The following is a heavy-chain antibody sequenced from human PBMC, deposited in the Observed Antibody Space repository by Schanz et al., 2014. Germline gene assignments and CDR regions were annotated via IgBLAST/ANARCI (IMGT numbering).Heavy chain of an antibody. CDR1: GFAVDNYY. Sequence: EVQLVASGGGLVQPGGSLRLSCAASGFAVDNYYMSCVRQAPGKGLEWVSYVSRSTPDIYYADSVKGRFTMSRDNAKNSVFLQMNSLRAEDTAVYYCVRERTNYGGNSYFFDHWGQGTLVTVSS. CDR3: VRERTNYGGNSYFFDH. V-gene: IGHV3-48*01. D-gene: IGHD2-21*02. J-gene: IGHJ4*02. CDR2: VSRSTPDI.